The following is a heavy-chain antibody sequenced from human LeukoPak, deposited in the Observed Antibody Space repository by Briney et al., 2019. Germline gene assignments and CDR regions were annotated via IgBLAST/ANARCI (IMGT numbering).Heavy chain of an antibody. V-gene: IGHV4-59*01. CDR1: GGSISSDY. J-gene: IGHJ3*02. Sequence: SETLSLTCTVSGGSISSDYWSWIRQPPGKGLEWLGYIHNSGSTNYNPSLKSRVTISVDKSKNQFSLNLSSVTAADTAVYYCARCRSYDSSGYCDAVDIWGQGTMVTVSS. CDR3: ARCRSYDSSGYCDAVDI. D-gene: IGHD3-22*01. CDR2: IHNSGST.